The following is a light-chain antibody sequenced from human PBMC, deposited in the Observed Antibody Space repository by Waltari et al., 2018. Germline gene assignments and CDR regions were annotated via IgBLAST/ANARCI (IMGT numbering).Light chain of an antibody. Sequence: QSVLTQPPSASGTPGQGVTLSFSGGASNIGTNVVNWYQQVPGKAPKLLIYRSDRRPAGVPDRFSGSKSGTSASLAISGLQSEDEADYYCAAWDDSLNGRWVFGGGTKVTVL. V-gene: IGLV1-44*01. CDR3: AAWDDSLNGRWV. CDR1: ASNIGTNV. J-gene: IGLJ3*02. CDR2: RSD.